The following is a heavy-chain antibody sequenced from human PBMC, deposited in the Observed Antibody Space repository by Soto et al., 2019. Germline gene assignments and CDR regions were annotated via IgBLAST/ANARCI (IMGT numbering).Heavy chain of an antibody. CDR3: SKDLNRGRVILPYHFDY. CDR2: ISGSGGST. D-gene: IGHD3-16*01. V-gene: IGHV3-23*01. Sequence: GGSLRLSCAASGFTFSSYAMTCVRQGPGKGLEWVSAISGSGGSTYYADSVKGRFTISRDNSNNTLSLQMNRRRAEDTAVYYCSKDLNRGRVILPYHFDYWGQGNLGTRPS. J-gene: IGHJ4*02. CDR1: GFTFSSYA.